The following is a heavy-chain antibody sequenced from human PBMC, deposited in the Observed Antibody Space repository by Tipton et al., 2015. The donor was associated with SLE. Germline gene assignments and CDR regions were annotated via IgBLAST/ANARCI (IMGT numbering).Heavy chain of an antibody. CDR3: ARDYSWDDYGDYGGAFDI. CDR2: IYYSGST. J-gene: IGHJ3*02. D-gene: IGHD4-17*01. CDR1: GGSISSHY. V-gene: IGHV4-59*11. Sequence: LRLSCTVSGGSISSHYWSWIRQPPGKGLEWIGYIYYSGSTNYNPSLKRRVTISVDTSKNQFSLKLSSVTAADTAVYYCARDYSWDDYGDYGGAFDIWGQGTMVTVSS.